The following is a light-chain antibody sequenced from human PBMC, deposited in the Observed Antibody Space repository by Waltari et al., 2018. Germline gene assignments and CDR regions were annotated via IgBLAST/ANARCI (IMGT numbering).Light chain of an antibody. J-gene: IGLJ3*02. V-gene: IGLV2-14*01. CDR3: SSYTSSSTWV. CDR1: SSDVGVYNY. Sequence: QSALTQPASVSGSPGQSIRISCTGTSSDVGVYNYVPCYQQHPGKAPKLMIYEVSNRPSGISNRFSGSKSDNTASLTISGLQAEDEADYYCSSYTSSSTWVLGGGTKLTVL. CDR2: EVS.